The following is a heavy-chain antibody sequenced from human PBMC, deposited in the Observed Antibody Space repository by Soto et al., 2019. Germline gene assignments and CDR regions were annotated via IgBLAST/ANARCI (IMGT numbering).Heavy chain of an antibody. Sequence: PSETLSLTCTVSGGSISSGGYYWSWIRQHPGKGLEWIGYIYYSGSTYYNPSLKSRVTISVDTSKNQFSLKLSSVTAADTAVYYCSRSGYDSSGYYSLVDYWGQGTLVTVSS. V-gene: IGHV4-31*03. CDR3: SRSGYDSSGYYSLVDY. CDR1: GGSISSGGYY. J-gene: IGHJ4*02. CDR2: IYYSGST. D-gene: IGHD3-22*01.